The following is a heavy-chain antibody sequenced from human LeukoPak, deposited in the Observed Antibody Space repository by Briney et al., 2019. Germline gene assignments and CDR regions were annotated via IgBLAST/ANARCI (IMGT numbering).Heavy chain of an antibody. CDR1: GFTFDDYG. V-gene: IGHV3-20*04. Sequence: GGSLRLSCAASGFTFDDYGMSWVRQAPGKGLEWVSGINWNGGSTGYADSVKGRFTISRDNAKNSLYLQMNSLRAEDTAVYYCAKVARVLLWFGEGPYYFDYWGQGTLVTVSS. D-gene: IGHD3-10*01. J-gene: IGHJ4*02. CDR3: AKVARVLLWFGEGPYYFDY. CDR2: INWNGGST.